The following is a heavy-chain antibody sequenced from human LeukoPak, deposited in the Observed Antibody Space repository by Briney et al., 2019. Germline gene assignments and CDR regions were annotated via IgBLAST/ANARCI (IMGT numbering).Heavy chain of an antibody. Sequence: PGGSLRLSCAASGFTFSSYDMHWVRQATGKGLEWVSAIGTAGDTYYPGSVKGRFTISRENAKNSLYLQMNSLRADDTAVYYCAREFNIAVAGIYTGFDIWGQGTMVTVSS. CDR3: AREFNIAVAGIYTGFDI. V-gene: IGHV3-13*01. CDR2: IGTAGDT. J-gene: IGHJ3*02. D-gene: IGHD6-19*01. CDR1: GFTFSSYD.